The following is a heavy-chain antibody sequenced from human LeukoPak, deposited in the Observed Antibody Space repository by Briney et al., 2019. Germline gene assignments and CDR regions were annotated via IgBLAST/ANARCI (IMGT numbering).Heavy chain of an antibody. CDR3: ACLPATIPFDY. J-gene: IGHJ4*02. CDR2: ISPNVGST. V-gene: IGHV3-23*01. D-gene: IGHD2-2*02. CDR1: GFTFSTYA. Sequence: PGASLRLSCAASGFTFSTYAMSWVRQAPGKGLEWVSTISPNVGSTYYADSVKGRFTISRDNSKNTLYLQMDSLRAEDTAVYYCACLPATIPFDYWGQGTLVTVSS.